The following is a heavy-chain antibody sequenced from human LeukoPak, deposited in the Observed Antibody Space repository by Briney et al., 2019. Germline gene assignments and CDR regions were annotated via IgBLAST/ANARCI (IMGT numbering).Heavy chain of an antibody. J-gene: IGHJ5*02. CDR1: GFTFSSYW. V-gene: IGHV3-74*01. Sequence: PGGSLRLSCAASGFTFSSYWMHWVRQAPGKGLVWVSRINPDGSSTSYADSVKGRFTISRDNAKNTLYPQMNSLRAEDTAVYYCARFKVTVTSIPWGQGTLVTVSS. CDR3: ARFKVTVTSIP. D-gene: IGHD4-11*01. CDR2: INPDGSST.